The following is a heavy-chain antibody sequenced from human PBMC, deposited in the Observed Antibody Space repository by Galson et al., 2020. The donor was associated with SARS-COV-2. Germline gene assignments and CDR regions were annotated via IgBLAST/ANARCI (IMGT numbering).Heavy chain of an antibody. D-gene: IGHD2-2*01. V-gene: IGHV1-69*13. CDR2: IIPIFGTA. J-gene: IGHJ5*02. CDR3: ARVLLRWPCSSTSCYANWFDP. CDR1: GGTFSSYA. Sequence: SVKVSCKASGGTFSSYAISWVRQAPGQGLEWMGGIIPIFGTANYAQKFQGRVTITADESTSTAYMELSSLRSEDTAVYYCARVLLRWPCSSTSCYANWFDPWGQGTLVTVSS.